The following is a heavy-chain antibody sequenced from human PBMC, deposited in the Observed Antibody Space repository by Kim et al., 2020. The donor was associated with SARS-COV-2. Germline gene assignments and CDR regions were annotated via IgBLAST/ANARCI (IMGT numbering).Heavy chain of an antibody. V-gene: IGHV4-59*01. D-gene: IGHD3-10*01. CDR1: GASISSSF. CDR3: AGAAYGSGTYPFNY. J-gene: IGHJ4*02. CDR2: ISYSGGT. Sequence: SETLSLTCTVSGASISSSFWSWIRQPPGKGLEWIGYISYSGGTNYNPSLKSRLTISIDESKNQFSLRLTSVTAADSAVYYCAGAAYGSGTYPFNYWGQGT.